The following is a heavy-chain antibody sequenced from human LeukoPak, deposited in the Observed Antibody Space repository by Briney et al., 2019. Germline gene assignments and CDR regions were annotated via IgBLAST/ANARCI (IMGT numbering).Heavy chain of an antibody. CDR3: ARQGFVASYGVDV. Sequence: GESLKISSKGSGYSFKNYWIAWVRQMPGKGLEWMGIIYPGDSNTRYNPSFQGQVTISADKSISTAYLQWSSLKASDTAKYYCARQGFVASYGVDVWGQGTTVTVSS. CDR2: IYPGDSNT. V-gene: IGHV5-51*01. J-gene: IGHJ6*02. CDR1: GYSFKNYW.